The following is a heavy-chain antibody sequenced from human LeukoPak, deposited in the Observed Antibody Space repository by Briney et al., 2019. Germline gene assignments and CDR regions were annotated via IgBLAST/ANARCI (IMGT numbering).Heavy chain of an antibody. CDR2: ISGSGLST. D-gene: IGHD3-10*01. CDR1: GFTFSSYA. V-gene: IGHV3-23*01. Sequence: GGSLRLSCTASGFTFSSYAMSWVRQAPGQGLQWVSAISGSGLSTYYADSVKGRFTISRDNSKNTLYLQVNSLRAEDTAIYYCATHHYGSGSSSFFDCWGQGTLVTVSS. J-gene: IGHJ5*01. CDR3: ATHHYGSGSSSFFDC.